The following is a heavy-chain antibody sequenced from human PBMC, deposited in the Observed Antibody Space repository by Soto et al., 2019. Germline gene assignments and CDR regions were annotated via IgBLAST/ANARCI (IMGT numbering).Heavy chain of an antibody. V-gene: IGHV4-31*03. CDR2: IYYSGST. D-gene: IGHD3-10*01. J-gene: IGHJ6*02. CDR3: ARDVAIWFGELSTRANYYSGLDV. Sequence: QVQLQESGPGLVKPSQTLSLTCTVSGGSISSGGSYWTWIRQHPEKGLGWIGYIYYSGSTHYNPSLKRRATISAETSKNQSTPVVNFVTAADTAVYYCARDVAIWFGELSTRANYYSGLDVWGQGTTVTVSS. CDR1: GGSISSGGSY.